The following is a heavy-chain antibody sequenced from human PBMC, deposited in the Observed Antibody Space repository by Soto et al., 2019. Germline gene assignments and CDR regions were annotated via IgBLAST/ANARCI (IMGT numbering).Heavy chain of an antibody. J-gene: IGHJ4*02. CDR2: IWYDGGNK. D-gene: IGHD3-10*01. Sequence: QVQLVESGGGVVQPGRSLRLSCAASGFTFSSYGMHWVRQAPGKGLAWVAVIWYDGGNKYYADSVKGRFTITRDNSKNPLYLPMNSLRAGDTAVYYCASTFWFGEPYFDYWGQGTLVTVSS. V-gene: IGHV3-33*01. CDR3: ASTFWFGEPYFDY. CDR1: GFTFSSYG.